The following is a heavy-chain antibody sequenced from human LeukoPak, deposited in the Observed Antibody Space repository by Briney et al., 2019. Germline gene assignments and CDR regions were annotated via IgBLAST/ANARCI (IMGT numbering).Heavy chain of an antibody. CDR1: GYTFTGYY. V-gene: IGHV1-18*04. CDR2: ISAYNGNT. D-gene: IGHD3-10*01. CDR3: ARDVGGVWFGELPDYYYYMDV. J-gene: IGHJ6*03. Sequence: GSVKVSCKASGYTFTGYYMHWVRQAPGQGLEWMGWISAYNGNTNYAQKLQGRVTMTTDTSTSTAYMELRSLRSDDTAVYYCARDVGGVWFGELPDYYYYMDVWGKGTTVTISS.